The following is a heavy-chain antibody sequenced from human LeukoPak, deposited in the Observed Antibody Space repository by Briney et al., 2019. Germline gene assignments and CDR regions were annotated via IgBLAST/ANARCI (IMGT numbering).Heavy chain of an antibody. D-gene: IGHD3-16*01. CDR2: IYTSGST. CDR1: GGSISSGSYY. J-gene: IGHJ4*02. V-gene: IGHV4-61*02. Sequence: SETLSLTCTVSGGSISSGSYYWSWIRQPAGKGLEWIGRIYTSGSTNYNPSLKSRVTISVDTSKNQFSLKLSSVTAADTAVYYCARVGNRRVYDYVWGSYPYFDYWGQGTLVTVSS. CDR3: ARVGNRRVYDYVWGSYPYFDY.